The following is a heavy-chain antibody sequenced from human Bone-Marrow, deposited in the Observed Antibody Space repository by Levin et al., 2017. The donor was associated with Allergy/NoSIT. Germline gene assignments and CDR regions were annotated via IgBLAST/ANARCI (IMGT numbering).Heavy chain of an antibody. Sequence: KVSCKASGYSFTSYWIGWVRQMPGKGLEWMGIIYPGDSETKYSPSFHGQVTISADTSINTAYLQWSSLKASDTAIYYCARRAYSSGWSYWGQGTLVTVSS. CDR3: ARRAYSSGWSY. D-gene: IGHD6-19*01. J-gene: IGHJ4*02. V-gene: IGHV5-51*01. CDR1: GYSFTSYW. CDR2: IYPGDSET.